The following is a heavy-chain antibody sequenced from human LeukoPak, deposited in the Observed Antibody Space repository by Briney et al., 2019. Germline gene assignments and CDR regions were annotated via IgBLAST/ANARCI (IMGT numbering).Heavy chain of an antibody. CDR3: ATDGMEGYSSGWYLY. D-gene: IGHD6-19*01. CDR1: GYTLTELS. V-gene: IGHV1-24*01. CDR2: FDPEDGET. J-gene: IGHJ4*02. Sequence: RASVKVSCKVSGYTLTELSMHWVRQAPGKGLEWMGGFDPEDGETIYAQKFQGRVTMTEDTSTDTAHMELSSLRSEDTAVYYCATDGMEGYSSGWYLYWGQGTLVTVSS.